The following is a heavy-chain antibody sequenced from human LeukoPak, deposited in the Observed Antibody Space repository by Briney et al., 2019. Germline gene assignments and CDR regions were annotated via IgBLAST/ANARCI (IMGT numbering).Heavy chain of an antibody. V-gene: IGHV4-38-2*02. D-gene: IGHD3-3*01. J-gene: IGHJ4*02. CDR2: IYHSGST. CDR3: GREGQVDDFWSGNFDY. Sequence: SETLSLTCAVSGYSISSGYYWGWIRQPPGKGLEWIGSIYHSGSTYYNPSLKSRVTISVDTSKNQFSLKLSSVTAADTAVYYCGREGQVDDFWSGNFDYWGQGTLVTVSS. CDR1: GYSISSGYY.